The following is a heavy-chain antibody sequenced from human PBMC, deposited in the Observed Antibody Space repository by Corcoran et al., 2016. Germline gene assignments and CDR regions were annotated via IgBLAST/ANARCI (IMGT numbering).Heavy chain of an antibody. CDR1: GGSVRSGRYY. Sequence: QVRLQKSDPGLVKPSETLSLTGTVPGGSVRSGRYYWSCIRQPRGKGLEWIGYIYYSGRTNYNPSLKSRVTLSVDTSKNQFSLKLSSVTAADPAVYYCAESGSWGQGTLVTVSS. CDR3: AESGS. J-gene: IGHJ4*02. D-gene: IGHD1-26*01. V-gene: IGHV4-61*01. CDR2: IYYSGRT.